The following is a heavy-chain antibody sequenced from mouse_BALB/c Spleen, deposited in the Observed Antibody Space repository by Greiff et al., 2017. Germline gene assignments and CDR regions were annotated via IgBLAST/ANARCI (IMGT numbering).Heavy chain of an antibody. CDR3: TRGKDYAMDY. Sequence: QVQLKQSGAELAKPGASVKMSCKASGYTFTSYWMHWVKQRPGQGLEWIGYINPSTGYTEYNRKFKDKATLTADKSSSTAYMQLSSPTSEDSAVYYCTRGKDYAMDYWGQGTSVTVSS. V-gene: IGHV1-7*01. J-gene: IGHJ4*01. CDR2: INPSTGYT. CDR1: GYTFTSYW.